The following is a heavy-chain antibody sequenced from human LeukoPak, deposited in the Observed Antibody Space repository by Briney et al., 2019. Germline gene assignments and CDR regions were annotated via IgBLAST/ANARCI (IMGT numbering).Heavy chain of an antibody. D-gene: IGHD6-13*01. CDR3: ARPGEPGIADFDP. J-gene: IGHJ5*02. CDR2: ISSSSSYI. V-gene: IGHV3-21*01. CDR1: GFTFSSYS. Sequence: PGGSLRLSCAASGFTFSSYSMNWVRQAPGKGLEWVSSISSSSSYIYYADSVKGRFTISRDNAKNSLYLRMNSLRAEDTAVYYCARPGEPGIADFDPWGQGTLVTVSS.